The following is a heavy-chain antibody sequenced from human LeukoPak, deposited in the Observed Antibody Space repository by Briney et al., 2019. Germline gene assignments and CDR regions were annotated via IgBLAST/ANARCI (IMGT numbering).Heavy chain of an antibody. D-gene: IGHD3-16*02. J-gene: IGHJ5*02. CDR1: GGSISSSSYY. CDR3: ARGRKKYDYVWGSYRYGTINWFDP. Sequence: SETLSLTCTVSGGSISSSSYYWGWIRQPPGKGLEWIGSIYYSGSTYYNPFLKSRVTISVDTSKNQFSLKLSSVTAADTAVYYCARGRKKYDYVWGSYRYGTINWFDPWGQGTLVTVSS. V-gene: IGHV4-39*07. CDR2: IYYSGST.